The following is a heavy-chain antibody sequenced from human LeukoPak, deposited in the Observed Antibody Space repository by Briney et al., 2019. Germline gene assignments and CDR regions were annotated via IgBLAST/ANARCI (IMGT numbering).Heavy chain of an antibody. CDR1: GVSISNYY. D-gene: IGHD6-6*01. CDR2: IYTSGSA. CDR3: ARDGSIAARLLYWFDH. J-gene: IGHJ5*02. Sequence: PSETLSLTCTGSGVSISNYYWSWLRQPAGKGLEWIGRIYTSGSANYNPSLKSRVTMSVDTSKNQFSLKLNSVTAADTAMYYCARDGSIAARLLYWFDHWGQGTLVTVSS. V-gene: IGHV4-4*07.